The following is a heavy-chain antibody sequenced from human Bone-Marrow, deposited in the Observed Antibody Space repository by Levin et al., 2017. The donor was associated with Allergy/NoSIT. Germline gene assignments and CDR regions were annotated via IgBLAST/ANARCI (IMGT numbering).Heavy chain of an antibody. D-gene: IGHD3-3*01. Sequence: SETLSLTCTVSGGSISSYYWSWIRQPPGKGLEWIGYIYYSGSTNYNPSLKSRVTISVDTSKNQFSLKLSSVTAADTAVYYCARGSITIFGVGVWFDPWGQGTLVTVSS. CDR1: GGSISSYY. CDR3: ARGSITIFGVGVWFDP. CDR2: IYYSGST. V-gene: IGHV4-59*01. J-gene: IGHJ5*02.